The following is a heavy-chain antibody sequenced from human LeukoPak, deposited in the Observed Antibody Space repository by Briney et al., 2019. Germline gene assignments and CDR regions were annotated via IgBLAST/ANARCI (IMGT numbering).Heavy chain of an antibody. J-gene: IGHJ6*03. Sequence: PGGSLRLSCEASEFTFSDFGMNWVRQTPGKGLEWISRISSSGSLVNYADSVKGRFTISRDNAKNSMYLQMNSLRVDDAAVYYCVRGQGYCSDIRCSPGYYMDVWGNGTTVTFSS. V-gene: IGHV3-21*01. CDR1: EFTFSDFG. CDR2: ISSSGSLV. D-gene: IGHD2-2*01. CDR3: VRGQGYCSDIRCSPGYYMDV.